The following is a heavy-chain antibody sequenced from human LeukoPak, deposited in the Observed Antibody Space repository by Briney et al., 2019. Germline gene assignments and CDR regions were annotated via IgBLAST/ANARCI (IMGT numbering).Heavy chain of an antibody. J-gene: IGHJ4*02. Sequence: GGSLRLSCAASGFPFSSYAMSWFRQTPGKGLEWVSSIIASGSTIYYADSVKGRFTISRDNAKNSLYLQMNSLRAEDTAVYYCARRSFILTGYYTYDYWGQGTLVTVSS. V-gene: IGHV3-11*01. CDR3: ARRSFILTGYYTYDY. CDR1: GFPFSSYA. CDR2: IIASGSTI. D-gene: IGHD3-9*01.